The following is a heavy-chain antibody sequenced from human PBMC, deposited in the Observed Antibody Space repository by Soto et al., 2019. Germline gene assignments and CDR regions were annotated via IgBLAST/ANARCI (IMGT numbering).Heavy chain of an antibody. D-gene: IGHD6-6*01. V-gene: IGHV1-69*13. Sequence: ASVKVSCKASGGTFSSYAISWVRQAPGQGLEWMGGIIPIFGTANYAQKFQGRVTITADESTSTAYMELSSLRSEDTAVYYCARDGVAARPNTYYYYGMDVWGQGTTVTVSS. CDR2: IIPIFGTA. J-gene: IGHJ6*02. CDR1: GGTFSSYA. CDR3: ARDGVAARPNTYYYYGMDV.